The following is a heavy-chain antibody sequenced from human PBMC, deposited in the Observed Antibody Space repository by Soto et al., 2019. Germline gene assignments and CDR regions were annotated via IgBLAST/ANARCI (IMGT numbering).Heavy chain of an antibody. CDR3: AREFSAYYYDSSGYWAY. Sequence: SVKVSCKASGGTFSSYAISWVRQAPGQGLEWMGGIIPIFGTANYAQKFQGRVTITADESTSTAYMELSSLRSEDTAVYYCAREFSAYYYDSSGYWAYWGQGTLVTVSS. V-gene: IGHV1-69*13. J-gene: IGHJ4*02. D-gene: IGHD3-22*01. CDR2: IIPIFGTA. CDR1: GGTFSSYA.